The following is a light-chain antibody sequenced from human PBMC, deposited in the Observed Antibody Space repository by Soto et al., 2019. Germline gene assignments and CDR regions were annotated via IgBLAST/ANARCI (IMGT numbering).Light chain of an antibody. Sequence: EIVLTQSPATLSLSPGNRATLSCRASQSVRVDLAWYQQKPGQAPRLLIYDASNRATGIPARFSGSGSGTDFTLTITSLEPEDFAVYYCQQRSTWPSTFGGGTKVEI. CDR3: QQRSTWPST. CDR2: DAS. CDR1: QSVRVD. J-gene: IGKJ4*01. V-gene: IGKV3-11*01.